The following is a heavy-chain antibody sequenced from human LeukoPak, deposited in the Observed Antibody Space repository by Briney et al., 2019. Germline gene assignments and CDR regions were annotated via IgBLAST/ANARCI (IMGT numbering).Heavy chain of an antibody. CDR1: GGSISSSNW. Sequence: SGTLSLTCAVSGGSISSSNWWSWVRQPPGKGLEWIGEIYHSGSTNYNPSLKSRVTISVDKSKNQFSLKLSSVTAADTAVYYCARDGHYDFWSGYYRMNAFDIWGQGTMVTVSS. V-gene: IGHV4-4*02. J-gene: IGHJ3*02. D-gene: IGHD3-3*01. CDR3: ARDGHYDFWSGYYRMNAFDI. CDR2: IYHSGST.